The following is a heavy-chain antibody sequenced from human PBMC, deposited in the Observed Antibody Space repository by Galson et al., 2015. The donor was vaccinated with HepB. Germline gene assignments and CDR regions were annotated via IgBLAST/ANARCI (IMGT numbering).Heavy chain of an antibody. CDR2: INAGNGNT. D-gene: IGHD3-3*01. V-gene: IGHV1-3*01. J-gene: IGHJ6*02. CDR3: ARTDHALGIFWSGYYKPEAGYYYYGMDV. Sequence: SVKVSCKASGYTFTSYAMHWVRQAPGQRLEWMGWINAGNGNTKYSQKFQGRVTITRDTSASTAYMELSSLRSEDTAVYYCARTDHALGIFWSGYYKPEAGYYYYGMDVWGQGTTVTVSS. CDR1: GYTFTSYA.